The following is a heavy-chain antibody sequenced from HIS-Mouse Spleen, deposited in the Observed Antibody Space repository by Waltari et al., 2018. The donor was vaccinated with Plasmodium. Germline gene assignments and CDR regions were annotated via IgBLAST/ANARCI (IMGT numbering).Heavy chain of an antibody. CDR3: ARGGVDPDYGMDV. CDR1: GYTFTRYG. CDR2: STPYNTNT. D-gene: IGHD3-3*01. Sequence: QVQLVQFGAEVKKPGASVKVSCKASGYTFTRYGIRWVRQATGQGLEWMGRSTPYNTNTNHAQKRQCRVTMTTDTSTSTAYMELRSLRSDDTAVYYCARGGVDPDYGMDVWGQGTTVTVSS. V-gene: IGHV1-18*01. J-gene: IGHJ6*02.